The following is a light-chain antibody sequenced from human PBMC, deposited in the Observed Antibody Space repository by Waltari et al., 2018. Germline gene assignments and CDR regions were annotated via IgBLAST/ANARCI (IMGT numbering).Light chain of an antibody. J-gene: IGKJ1*01. Sequence: DIQMTQSPSTLSAFVGDRVTITCRASQSIGSWLAWYQQKPGKAPKVLIYKASTLESGVPSRFSGSGSGTEFTLTISSLQPDDVATYYCQQYSNSPWTFGQGTKVEIK. CDR2: KAS. CDR3: QQYSNSPWT. V-gene: IGKV1-5*03. CDR1: QSIGSW.